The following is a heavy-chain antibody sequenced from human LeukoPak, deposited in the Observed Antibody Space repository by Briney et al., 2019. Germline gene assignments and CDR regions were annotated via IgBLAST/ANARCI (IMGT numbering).Heavy chain of an antibody. J-gene: IGHJ4*02. D-gene: IGHD3-22*01. Sequence: PGGSLRLSCAASGFTFRNYGMNWVRQAPGKGLEWVSLMSGSGARTYYADSVKGRFTISRDNSKNTLYLHMNSLRAEDTAVYYCAKGHYYDNSGESYFDYWGQGTLVTVSS. CDR1: GFTFRNYG. V-gene: IGHV3-23*01. CDR3: AKGHYYDNSGESYFDY. CDR2: MSGSGART.